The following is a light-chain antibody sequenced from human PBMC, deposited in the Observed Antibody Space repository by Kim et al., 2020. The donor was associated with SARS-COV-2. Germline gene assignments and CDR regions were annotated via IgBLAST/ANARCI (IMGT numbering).Light chain of an antibody. Sequence: LSPGERATLSCRASQSVDIYLAWYQQKPGQAPSLVMYDASNRSTGIPARFSRSGSGTDFTLTISSLEPEDFAVYYCQQRFNWPITFGQGTRLEIK. CDR2: DAS. CDR1: QSVDIY. J-gene: IGKJ5*01. V-gene: IGKV3-11*01. CDR3: QQRFNWPIT.